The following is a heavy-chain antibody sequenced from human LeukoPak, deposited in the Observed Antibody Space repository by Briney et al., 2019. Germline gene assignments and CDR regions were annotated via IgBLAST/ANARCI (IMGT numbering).Heavy chain of an antibody. Sequence: PGGSLRLSCAASGFTFSDYYMSWIRQAPGKGLEWVSYISSSGSTIYYADSVKGRFTISRDNAKDSLYLQMNSLRAEDTAVYYCARRRLADYGDYVGAFDIWGQETMVTVSS. D-gene: IGHD4-17*01. V-gene: IGHV3-11*01. J-gene: IGHJ3*02. CDR2: ISSSGSTI. CDR1: GFTFSDYY. CDR3: ARRRLADYGDYVGAFDI.